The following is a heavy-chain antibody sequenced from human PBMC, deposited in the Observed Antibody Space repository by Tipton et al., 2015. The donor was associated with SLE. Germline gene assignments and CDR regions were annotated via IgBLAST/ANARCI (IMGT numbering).Heavy chain of an antibody. CDR1: GGSFSGYY. D-gene: IGHD1-26*01. J-gene: IGHJ5*02. V-gene: IGHV4-34*01. CDR2: IYYSGST. CDR3: ARGRGQWELRGWFDP. Sequence: VLVKPSDTLSLTCAAYGGSFSGYYWSWVRQPPGKGLEWIGSIYYSGSTYYNPSLKSRATISVDTSKNQFSLKLSSVTAADTAVYYCARGRGQWELRGWFDPWGQGTLVTVSS.